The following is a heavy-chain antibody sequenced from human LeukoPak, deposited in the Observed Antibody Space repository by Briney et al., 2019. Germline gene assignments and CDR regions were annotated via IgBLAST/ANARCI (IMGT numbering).Heavy chain of an antibody. Sequence: GGSLRLSCAASGFTFSNAWMSWVRQAPGKGLEWVGRIKSKTDGGTTDYAAPVKGRFTISRDDSKNTLYLQMNSLKTEDTAVYYCTTDLCSSTSCLYNYYYYYMDVWGKGTTVTVSS. CDR1: GFTFSNAW. V-gene: IGHV3-15*01. J-gene: IGHJ6*03. D-gene: IGHD2-2*01. CDR3: TTDLCSSTSCLYNYYYYYMDV. CDR2: IKSKTDGGTT.